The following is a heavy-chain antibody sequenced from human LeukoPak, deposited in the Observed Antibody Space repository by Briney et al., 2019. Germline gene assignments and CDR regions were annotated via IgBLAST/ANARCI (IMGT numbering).Heavy chain of an antibody. Sequence: PSETLSLTCTVSGGSISSSSYYWGWIRQPPGKGLEWIGSIYYSGSTYYNPSLKSRVTISVDTSKNQFSLKLSSVTAADTAVYYCARVVWVRGVIHAWGQGTLVTVSS. CDR3: ARVVWVRGVIHA. V-gene: IGHV4-39*07. CDR2: IYYSGST. D-gene: IGHD3-10*01. J-gene: IGHJ5*02. CDR1: GGSISSSSYY.